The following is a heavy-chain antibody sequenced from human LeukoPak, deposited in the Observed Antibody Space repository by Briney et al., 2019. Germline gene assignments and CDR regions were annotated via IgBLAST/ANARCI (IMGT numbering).Heavy chain of an antibody. J-gene: IGHJ4*02. CDR1: GGSISGQY. D-gene: IGHD3-22*01. CDR2: IYYTGIT. V-gene: IGHV4-59*11. Sequence: PSETLSLTCTVSGGSISGQYWSLIRQPPGKGLEWIGYIYYTGITKYNPSLKSRVTISVDKSKNQFSLKLNSVTAADTAVYYCARSFDYYSSGYYPYYFDYWGQGTLVTVSS. CDR3: ARSFDYYSSGYYPYYFDY.